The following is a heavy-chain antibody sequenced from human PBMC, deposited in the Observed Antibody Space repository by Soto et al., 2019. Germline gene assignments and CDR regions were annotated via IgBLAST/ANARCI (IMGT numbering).Heavy chain of an antibody. Sequence: ASVEVSCKASDYTFASYGVSWVRQAPGQGLEWMGWISAYNGNTNYAQKFQGRVTMTTDTSTSTAYMDLRSLRSDDTAIYYCARDYYGSAKRLSYGMDVWGQGTTVTVSS. CDR2: ISAYNGNT. D-gene: IGHD3-10*01. J-gene: IGHJ6*02. V-gene: IGHV1-18*04. CDR1: DYTFASYG. CDR3: ARDYYGSAKRLSYGMDV.